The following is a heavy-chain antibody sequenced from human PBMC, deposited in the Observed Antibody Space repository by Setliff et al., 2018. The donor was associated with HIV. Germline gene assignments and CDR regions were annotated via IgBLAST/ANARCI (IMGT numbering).Heavy chain of an antibody. V-gene: IGHV4-31*03. CDR1: GVSVSSGGYY. D-gene: IGHD2-2*01. Sequence: SETLSLTCTVSGVSVSSGGYYWSWIRQHPGKGLEWIGYVYCTGTSYFNPSLKSRITISVDTSKNHFSLKLGFVTAADTAVYYCARGESTTWDLAEYFQHWGHGTLVTVSS. J-gene: IGHJ1*01. CDR2: VYCTGTS. CDR3: ARGESTTWDLAEYFQH.